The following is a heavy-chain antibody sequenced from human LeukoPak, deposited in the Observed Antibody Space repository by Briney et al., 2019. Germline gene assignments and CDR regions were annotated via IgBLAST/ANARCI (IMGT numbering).Heavy chain of an antibody. D-gene: IGHD3-10*01. CDR3: ARSPVANYYGSGGRTRWFDP. CDR1: GYTFTGYY. CDR2: ISAYNGNT. J-gene: IGHJ5*02. Sequence: ASVKVSCKASGYTFTGYYMHWVRQAPGQGLEWMGWISAYNGNTNYAQKLQGRVTMTTDTSTSTAYMELRSLRSDDTAVYYCARSPVANYYGSGGRTRWFDPWGQGTLVTVSS. V-gene: IGHV1-18*04.